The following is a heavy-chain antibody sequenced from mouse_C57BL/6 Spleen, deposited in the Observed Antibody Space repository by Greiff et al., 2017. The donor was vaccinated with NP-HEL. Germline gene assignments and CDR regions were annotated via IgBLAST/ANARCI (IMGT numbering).Heavy chain of an antibody. D-gene: IGHD1-1*01. Sequence: VKLEESGAELMKPGASVKLSCKATGYTFTGYWIEWVKQRPGHGLEWIGEILPGSGSTNYNEKFKGKATFTADTSSNTAYMQLTSLTTEDSAISYCARQDYYGSSYAMDYWGQGTSVTVST. CDR2: ILPGSGST. J-gene: IGHJ4*01. CDR3: ARQDYYGSSYAMDY. V-gene: IGHV1-9*01. CDR1: GYTFTGYW.